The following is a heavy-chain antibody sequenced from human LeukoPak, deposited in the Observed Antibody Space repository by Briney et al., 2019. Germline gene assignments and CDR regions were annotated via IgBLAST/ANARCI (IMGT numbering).Heavy chain of an antibody. Sequence: GGSLRLSCAASGFTFSSYEMNWVRQAPGKGLEWVSYISSSGGTKYYADSVKGRFTISRDNAKNSLYLQMNSLRAEDTAVYYCARASITMVRGELVYYFDFWGQGTLVTVSS. D-gene: IGHD3-10*01. V-gene: IGHV3-48*03. J-gene: IGHJ4*02. CDR2: ISSSGGTK. CDR3: ARASITMVRGELVYYFDF. CDR1: GFTFSSYE.